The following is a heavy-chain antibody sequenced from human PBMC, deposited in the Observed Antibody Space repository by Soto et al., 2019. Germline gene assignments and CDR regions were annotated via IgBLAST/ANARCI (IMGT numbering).Heavy chain of an antibody. J-gene: IGHJ6*02. Sequence: QVPLVESGGGVVQPGRSLRLSCAASGFTFSSYAMHWVRQAPGKGLEWVAVISYDGSNKYYAYSVKGRFTIYRDNSKNTVYLQMNSLGAEDTAVYYCARVIAGRSDYYGMDVWGQGTTVTVSS. CDR1: GFTFSSYA. CDR3: ARVIAGRSDYYGMDV. D-gene: IGHD6-6*01. V-gene: IGHV3-30-3*01. CDR2: ISYDGSNK.